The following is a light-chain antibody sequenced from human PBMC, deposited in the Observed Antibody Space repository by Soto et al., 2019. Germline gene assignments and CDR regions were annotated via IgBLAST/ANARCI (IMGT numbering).Light chain of an antibody. V-gene: IGKV1-9*01. Sequence: DIQLTQSPSLLSASLGDRFTFTGRSSQDISSYLAWYQQKPGKAPKVLIYGASTLQSGVPSRFSGSGYGTEFTLIISSLQSDDFATYYCQEYSSYWTFGQGTKVDIK. CDR2: GAS. CDR3: QEYSSYWT. J-gene: IGKJ1*01. CDR1: QDISSY.